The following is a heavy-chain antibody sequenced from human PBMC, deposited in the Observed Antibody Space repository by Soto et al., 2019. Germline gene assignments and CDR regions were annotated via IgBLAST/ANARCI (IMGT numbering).Heavy chain of an antibody. Sequence: GGSLRLSCAASGFTFGSYAMFWVRQAPGRGLEWVSAISGSGGNTYYADSVKGRFTISRDNSKNTLYLQMIGLRAEDTAIYYCAKDFHYGSGNYYAHFASWGQGTLVTVSS. J-gene: IGHJ4*02. CDR1: GFTFGSYA. V-gene: IGHV3-23*01. D-gene: IGHD3-10*01. CDR2: ISGSGGNT. CDR3: AKDFHYGSGNYYAHFAS.